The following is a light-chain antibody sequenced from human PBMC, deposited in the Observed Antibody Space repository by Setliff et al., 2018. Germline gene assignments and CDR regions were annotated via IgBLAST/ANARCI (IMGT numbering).Light chain of an antibody. CDR2: EVS. CDR1: SSNIGSNT. V-gene: IGLV2-8*01. J-gene: IGLJ1*01. CDR3: SSYAGSTGNV. Sequence: QSALTQPPSASGTPGQRVTISCSGSSSNIGSNTVNWYQQHPGKAPKLMIYEVSKRPSGVPDRFSGSKSGNTASLTVSGLQAEDEADYYCSSYAGSTGNVFGTGTKVTVL.